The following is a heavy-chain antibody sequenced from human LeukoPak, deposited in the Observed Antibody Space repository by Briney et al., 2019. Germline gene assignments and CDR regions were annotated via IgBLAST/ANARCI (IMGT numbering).Heavy chain of an antibody. CDR2: INHRGRT. D-gene: IGHD3-22*01. J-gene: IGHJ4*02. CDR3: ARAGDSSVYCDY. Sequence: SETLSLTCAVYGGSFSGYYWSWIRQPPGKGLEWIGEINHRGRTNYNPSLKSRVTMSVDTSKNQFSLKLSSVTAADTAVYYCARAGDSSVYCDYWGQGTLVTVSS. V-gene: IGHV4-34*01. CDR1: GGSFSGYY.